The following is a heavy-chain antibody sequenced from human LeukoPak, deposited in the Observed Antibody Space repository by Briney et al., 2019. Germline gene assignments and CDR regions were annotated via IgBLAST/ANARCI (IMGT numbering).Heavy chain of an antibody. Sequence: PSETLSLTCTVSGGSVSSGGYYWSWIRQPPGKGLDWIGYVYDSGSGKYKPSLNSRVTISIDTSKNQFSLKLNPVTAADTAVYYCARLRSGGYFEYWGQGTLVTVSS. D-gene: IGHD4-17*01. CDR1: GGSVSSGGYY. CDR3: ARLRSGGYFEY. J-gene: IGHJ4*02. CDR2: VYDSGSG. V-gene: IGHV4-61*08.